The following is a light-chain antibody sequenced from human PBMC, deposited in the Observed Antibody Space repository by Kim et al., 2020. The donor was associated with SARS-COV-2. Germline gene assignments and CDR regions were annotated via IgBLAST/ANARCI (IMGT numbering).Light chain of an antibody. V-gene: IGKV1-39*01. J-gene: IGKJ1*01. CDR2: AAS. CDR3: QQSYSTPRT. CDR1: QSISSY. Sequence: ASVGDRGTITCRASQSISSYLNWYQQKPEKAPKVLIYAASSLLSGVPSRFSGSGSGTDFTLTISSLQPEDFATYYCQQSYSTPRTFGQGTKVEIK.